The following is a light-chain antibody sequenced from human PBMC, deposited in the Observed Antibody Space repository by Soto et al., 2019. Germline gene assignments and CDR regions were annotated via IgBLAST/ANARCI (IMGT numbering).Light chain of an antibody. Sequence: EIVLTQSPGTLSLSPGESATLSCRASQSVSSNSLAWYRRNPGQPPSLLIYGTSTRATDIPRRFSGSGSGTDFTLTITRLEPEEFAVYFYQQYGHSPPTFGQGTKVDVK. V-gene: IGKV3-20*01. CDR3: QQYGHSPPT. J-gene: IGKJ1*01. CDR2: GTS. CDR1: QSVSSNS.